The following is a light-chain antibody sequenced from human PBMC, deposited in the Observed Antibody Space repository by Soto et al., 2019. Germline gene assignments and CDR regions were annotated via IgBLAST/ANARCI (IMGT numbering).Light chain of an antibody. V-gene: IGLV2-14*01. CDR3: CSYSTSSTLV. CDR1: STDVGGHNY. J-gene: IGLJ2*01. Sequence: QSALTQPVSVSGAPGQSITISCTGTSTDVGGHNYVSWYQHHPGKAPKLMIFEVSNRPSGISIRFSGSKSANTASLTISGLQAEDEADYYCCSYSTSSTLVFGGGTKLTVL. CDR2: EVS.